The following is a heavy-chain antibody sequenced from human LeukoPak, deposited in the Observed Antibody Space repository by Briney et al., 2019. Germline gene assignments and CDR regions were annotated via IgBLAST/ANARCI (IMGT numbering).Heavy chain of an antibody. D-gene: IGHD5-18*01. V-gene: IGHV3-49*03. J-gene: IGHJ4*02. CDR3: TKYSGRIDY. CDR1: GFTFGDYA. Sequence: PGRFLRLSCTSSGFTFGDYAMSWFRQAPGKGLEWVAFIRGKAYGGTTEYAASVKGRFIISRDDSKSIAYLQMNSLKTEDTAVYYCTKYSGRIDYWGQGTLVTVSS. CDR2: IRGKAYGGTT.